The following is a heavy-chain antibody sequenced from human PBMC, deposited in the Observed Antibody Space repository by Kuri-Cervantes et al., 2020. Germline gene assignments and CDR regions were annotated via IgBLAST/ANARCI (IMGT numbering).Heavy chain of an antibody. CDR3: AKGARFLEWLLHYYYYGMDV. J-gene: IGHJ6*02. D-gene: IGHD3-3*01. V-gene: IGHV3-30*18. CDR2: ISYDGSNK. CDR1: GFTFSSYG. Sequence: GESLKISCAASGFTFSSYGMHWVRQAPGKGLEWVAVISYDGSNKYYADSVKGRFTISRDNSKTTLYVQMNSRGAEDTAVYYCAKGARFLEWLLHYYYYGMDVWGQGTTVTVSS.